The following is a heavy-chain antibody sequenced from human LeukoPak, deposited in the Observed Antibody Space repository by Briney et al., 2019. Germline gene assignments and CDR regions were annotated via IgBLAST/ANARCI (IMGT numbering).Heavy chain of an antibody. CDR2: IIPIFTTA. J-gene: IGHJ6*03. CDR3: ARAPFYGSGSYGTPYYYYYYMDV. V-gene: IGHV1-69*13. Sequence: ASVKVSCKASGGTFSSYATSWVRQAPGQGLEWMGGIIPIFTTANYAQKFQGRVTITADESTSTAYMELSSLTSEDTAVYYCARAPFYGSGSYGTPYYYYYYMDVWGKGTTVTISS. D-gene: IGHD3-10*01. CDR1: GGTFSSYA.